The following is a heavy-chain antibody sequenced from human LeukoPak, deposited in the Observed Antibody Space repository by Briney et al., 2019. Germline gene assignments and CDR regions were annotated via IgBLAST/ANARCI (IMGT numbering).Heavy chain of an antibody. CDR1: GASISNYY. CDR3: AGRDY. Sequence: TPSETLSLTCTVSGASISNYYWSWIRQPAGKGLEWIGRVFTSGSTNYNPSFRSRVTISVDKSKNQLSLKLTPVTAADTAVYYCAGRDYWGQGTLVTVSS. V-gene: IGHV4-4*07. CDR2: VFTSGST. J-gene: IGHJ4*02.